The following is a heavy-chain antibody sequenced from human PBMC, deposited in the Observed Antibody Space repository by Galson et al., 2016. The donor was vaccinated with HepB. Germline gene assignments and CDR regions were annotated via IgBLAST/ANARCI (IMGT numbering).Heavy chain of an antibody. CDR1: GYSISSGSY. D-gene: IGHD3-3*01. J-gene: IGHJ5*02. V-gene: IGHV4-38-2*02. CDR2: IYHSGSA. CDR3: ARDSVYDSWSGYSTNWFDP. Sequence: SETLSLTCTVSGYSISSGSYWGWIRQSPGKGLEWIGTIYHSGSAYYNPSLKSRVTISVDTSKNQFSLKLRSVTAADTALYYCARDSVYDSWSGYSTNWFDPWGQGTQVTVSS.